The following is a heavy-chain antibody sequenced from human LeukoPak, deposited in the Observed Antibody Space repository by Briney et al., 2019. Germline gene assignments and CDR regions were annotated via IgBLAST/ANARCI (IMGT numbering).Heavy chain of an antibody. J-gene: IGHJ3*02. CDR1: GGSMSPYH. CDR3: ARLFSSSGWYRAFDI. Sequence: SETLSLTCTVSGGSMSPYHWGWIRQPPGKGLEWIGYIYYSGSTNYNPSLKSRVTISVDTSKNQFSLKLSSVTAADTAVYYCARLFSSSGWYRAFDIWGQGTMVTVSS. D-gene: IGHD6-19*01. V-gene: IGHV4-59*08. CDR2: IYYSGST.